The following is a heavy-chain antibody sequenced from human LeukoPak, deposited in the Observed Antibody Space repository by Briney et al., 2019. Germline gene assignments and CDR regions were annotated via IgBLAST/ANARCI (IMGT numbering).Heavy chain of an antibody. J-gene: IGHJ4*02. CDR1: GYTFTSYY. CDR2: INPSGDGT. V-gene: IGHV1-46*01. Sequence: ASVKVSCKASGYTFTSYYMHWVRQAPGQGLEWMGIINPSGDGTSYSQKFQGRVTMTTDTSTSTLYMELSSLRSEDTAVYYCASGAAAGTFSIGYWGQGTLLTVSS. CDR3: ASGAAAGTFSIGY. D-gene: IGHD6-13*01.